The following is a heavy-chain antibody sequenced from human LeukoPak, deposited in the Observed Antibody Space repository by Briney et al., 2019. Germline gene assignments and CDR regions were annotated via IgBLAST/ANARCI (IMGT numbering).Heavy chain of an antibody. CDR1: GFTFSSYS. Sequence: GGSLRLSCAASGFTFSSYSMNCVRQAPGKGLEWVSSISSSSSYIYYADSVKGRFTISRDNAKNSLYLQMNSLRAEDTAVYYCARDIRDPLDPIQHWGQGTLVTVSS. CDR2: ISSSSSYI. CDR3: ARDIRDPLDPIQH. D-gene: IGHD3-3*01. J-gene: IGHJ1*01. V-gene: IGHV3-21*01.